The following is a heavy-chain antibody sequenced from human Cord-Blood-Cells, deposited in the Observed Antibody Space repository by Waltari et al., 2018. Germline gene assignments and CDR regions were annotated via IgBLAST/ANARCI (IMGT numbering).Heavy chain of an antibody. V-gene: IGHV3-9*01. Sequence: GEAVKTRFTISRDNAKNSLYLQMNSLRAEDTALYYCAKDWGGDFWSGYYDYWGQGTLVTVSS. D-gene: IGHD3-3*01. J-gene: IGHJ4*02. CDR3: AKDWGGDFWSGYYDY.